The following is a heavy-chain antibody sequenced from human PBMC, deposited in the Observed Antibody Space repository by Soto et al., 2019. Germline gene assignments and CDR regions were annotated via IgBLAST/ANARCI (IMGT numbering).Heavy chain of an antibody. D-gene: IGHD4-17*01. CDR2: IIPIFGTA. V-gene: IGHV1-69*13. J-gene: IGHJ4*02. CDR1: GGTFSNYA. Sequence: SVKVSCKASGGTFSNYAFSWVRQAPGQGLEWMGGIIPIFGTANYAQKFQGRVTITADESTSTAYMELSSLRSEDTAVYYCASNHYGGNKKDYWGQGTLVTVSS. CDR3: ASNHYGGNKKDY.